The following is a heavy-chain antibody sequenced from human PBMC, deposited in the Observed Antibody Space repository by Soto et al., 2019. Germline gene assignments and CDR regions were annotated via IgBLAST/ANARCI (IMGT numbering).Heavy chain of an antibody. CDR2: ISSSSSYI. V-gene: IGHV3-21*01. Sequence: PGGSLRLSCAASGFTFSSYSMNWVRQAPGKGLEWVSSISSSSSYIYYADSVKGRFTISRDNAKNSLYLQMNSLRAEDTAVYYCARDLTVRGVISMNHWFDPWGQGTLVTVSS. CDR3: ARDLTVRGVISMNHWFDP. D-gene: IGHD3-10*01. J-gene: IGHJ5*02. CDR1: GFTFSSYS.